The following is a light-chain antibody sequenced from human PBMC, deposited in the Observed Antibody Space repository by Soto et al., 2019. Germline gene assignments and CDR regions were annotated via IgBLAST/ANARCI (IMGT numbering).Light chain of an antibody. CDR3: AAWDDRLNGVI. Sequence: QSVLTQPPSASGTPGQRVTISCSGSNSNIGSNTVNWYQQLPGTAPKLLIYSNNQRPSGVPDRFSGSKSGTSASLAISGLQSEDEADYYCAAWDDRLNGVIFGGGTQLTVL. CDR1: NSNIGSNT. V-gene: IGLV1-44*01. J-gene: IGLJ2*01. CDR2: SNN.